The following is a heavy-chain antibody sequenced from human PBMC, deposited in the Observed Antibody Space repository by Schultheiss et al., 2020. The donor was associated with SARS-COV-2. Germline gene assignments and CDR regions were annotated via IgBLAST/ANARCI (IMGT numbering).Heavy chain of an antibody. CDR1: GFTFSSYG. CDR2: IWYDGSNK. J-gene: IGHJ3*02. Sequence: GGSLRLSCAASGFTFSSYGMHWVRQAPGKGLEWVAVIWYDGSNKYYADSVKGRFTISRVNSKNTLYLQMNSLRAEDTAVYYCASIEGGGYPRNAFDIWGQGTMVTVSS. V-gene: IGHV3-33*01. D-gene: IGHD5-12*01. CDR3: ASIEGGGYPRNAFDI.